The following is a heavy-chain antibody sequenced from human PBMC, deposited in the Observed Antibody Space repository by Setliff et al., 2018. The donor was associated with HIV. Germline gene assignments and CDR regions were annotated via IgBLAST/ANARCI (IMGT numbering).Heavy chain of an antibody. CDR1: GASIRGHY. Sequence: SETLSLTCSVSGASIRGHYWSWIRQSPGKGLEWIGNIYYSGNTNYNPSFKSRVTISLDTSKNQFSLNLTSITAADTAVYYCTRDTGGGGFPMDVWGKGTTVTVSS. D-gene: IGHD2-15*01. CDR3: TRDTGGGGFPMDV. V-gene: IGHV4-59*11. CDR2: IYYSGNT. J-gene: IGHJ6*03.